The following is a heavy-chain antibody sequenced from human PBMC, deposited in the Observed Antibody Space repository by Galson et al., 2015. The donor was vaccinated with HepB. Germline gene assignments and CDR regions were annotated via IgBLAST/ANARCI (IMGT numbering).Heavy chain of an antibody. CDR2: ISAGNGDT. CDR3: ARVYCSSISCAPWDWFDP. D-gene: IGHD2-2*01. J-gene: IGHJ5*02. CDR1: GYTFSNYA. V-gene: IGHV1-3*01. Sequence: SVKVSCKASGYTFSNYAMHWVRQAPGQRPEWMGWISAGNGDTKYSQKFQGRVTISRDTSANTAYMELSSLRSEDTAVYYCARVYCSSISCAPWDWFDPWGQGTLVTVSS.